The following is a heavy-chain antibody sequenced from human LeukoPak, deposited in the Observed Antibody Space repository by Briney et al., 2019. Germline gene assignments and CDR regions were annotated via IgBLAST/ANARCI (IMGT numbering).Heavy chain of an antibody. CDR2: INHSGST. CDR3: ARGRNRYYYYYGMDV. Sequence: SKTLSLTCAVYGGSFSGYYWSWIRQPPGKGLEWIGEINHSGSTNYNPSLKSRVTISVDTSKNQFSLKLSSVTAADTAVYYCARGRNRYYYYYGMDVWGQGTTVTVSS. J-gene: IGHJ6*02. V-gene: IGHV4-34*01. CDR1: GGSFSGYY. D-gene: IGHD2-15*01.